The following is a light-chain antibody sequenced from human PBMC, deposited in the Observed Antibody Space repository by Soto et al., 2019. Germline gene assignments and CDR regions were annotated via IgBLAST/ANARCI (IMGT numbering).Light chain of an antibody. CDR1: QNINIY. V-gene: IGKV1-39*01. CDR2: AAS. CDR3: QQSYSTFIT. J-gene: IGKJ5*01. Sequence: DIHMTQSPSSLSASVGDRVTITCRAGQNINIYLNWYQQKPGKAPKLLVYAASTFQSGVPSRFSGTGSGTDFTLTISSLQREDFATYYCQQSYSTFITFGQGTRLEIK.